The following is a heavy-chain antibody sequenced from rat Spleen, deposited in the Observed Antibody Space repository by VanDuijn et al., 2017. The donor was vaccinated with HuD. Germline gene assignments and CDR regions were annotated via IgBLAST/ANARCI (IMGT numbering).Heavy chain of an antibody. CDR3: AKVTYYGYYYFDY. V-gene: IGHV5-27*01. D-gene: IGHD1-9*01. CDR2: ISTGGTST. CDR1: GFTFSNYY. J-gene: IGHJ2*01. Sequence: EVQLVESGGGLVQPGRSLKLSCAASGFTFSNYYMAWVRQAPTKGLEWVAYISTGGTSTYYRDSVKGRFTISRDDAKSFLYLQMDSLRSEDTATYYCAKVTYYGYYYFDYWGQGVMVTVSS.